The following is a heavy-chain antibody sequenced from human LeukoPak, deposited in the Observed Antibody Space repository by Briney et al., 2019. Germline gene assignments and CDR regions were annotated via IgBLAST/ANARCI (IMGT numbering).Heavy chain of an antibody. CDR3: ARGYGGYYFDY. CDR1: GFTVSGNY. D-gene: IGHD4-23*01. CDR2: IYSGGTT. Sequence: QSGGSLRLSCAVSGFTVSGNYMSWVRQAPGKGLEWVSLIYSGGTTYYADSVKGRFTISRDDSKNALYLQMNSLRAEDTAVYYCARGYGGYYFDYWGQGTLVTVSS. J-gene: IGHJ4*02. V-gene: IGHV3-53*01.